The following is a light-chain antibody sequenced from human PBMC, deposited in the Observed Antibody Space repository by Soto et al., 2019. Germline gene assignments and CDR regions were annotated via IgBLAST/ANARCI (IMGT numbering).Light chain of an antibody. V-gene: IGKV1-27*01. J-gene: IGKJ1*01. CDR1: QGISNY. CDR3: QKYNSAPWT. CDR2: AAS. Sequence: DIQMTQCPSSLSASVGDRVTIACRASQGISNYLAWYQQKPGTVPKLLISAASTLQTGVPSRFSGGGSGTDFTLTISSLQPEDVATYYCQKYNSAPWTFGQGTKVDI.